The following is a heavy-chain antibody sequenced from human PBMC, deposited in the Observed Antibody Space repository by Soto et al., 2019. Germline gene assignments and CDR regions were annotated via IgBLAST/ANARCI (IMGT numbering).Heavy chain of an antibody. J-gene: IGHJ6*02. D-gene: IGHD3-9*01. V-gene: IGHV1-69*13. CDR1: GGTFSSYA. CDR2: IIPIFGTA. Sequence: WASVKVSCKASGGTFSSYAISWVRQAPGQGLEWMGGIIPIFGTANYAQKFQGRVTITADESTSTAYMELSSLRSEDTAVYYCARGLTGYKPYYGMDVWGQGTTVTVSS. CDR3: ARGLTGYKPYYGMDV.